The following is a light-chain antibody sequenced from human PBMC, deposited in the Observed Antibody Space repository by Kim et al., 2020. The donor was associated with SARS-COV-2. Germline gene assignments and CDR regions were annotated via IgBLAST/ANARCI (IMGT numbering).Light chain of an antibody. CDR3: QQYNNWPLT. J-gene: IGKJ5*01. Sequence: SPGERASLSCRASHSVSSNLAWYQQNPGQPPRLLIYGAYTRATGIPARFSGSGSGTEFTLTISSLQSEDFAVYYCQQYNNWPLTFGQGTRLEIK. V-gene: IGKV3-15*01. CDR1: HSVSSN. CDR2: GAY.